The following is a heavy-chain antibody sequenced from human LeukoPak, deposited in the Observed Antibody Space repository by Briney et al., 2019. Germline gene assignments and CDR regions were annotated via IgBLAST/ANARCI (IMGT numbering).Heavy chain of an antibody. CDR1: EFSFGSYA. Sequence: GGSLRLSCAASEFSFGSYAMSWVRQAPGKGLQWVSGISGSGDSTYYADSVNGRFTISRDNSKNTLYLQMISLRAEDTAVYYCGKGGGSYFRRVTYYYYYMDVWGKGTTVTVSS. CDR2: ISGSGDST. V-gene: IGHV3-23*01. CDR3: GKGGGSYFRRVTYYYYYMDV. D-gene: IGHD1-26*01. J-gene: IGHJ6*03.